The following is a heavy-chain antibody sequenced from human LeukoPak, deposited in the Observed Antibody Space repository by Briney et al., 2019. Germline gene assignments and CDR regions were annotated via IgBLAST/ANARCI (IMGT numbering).Heavy chain of an antibody. CDR3: ARQHSSYGDFNNWFDP. J-gene: IGHJ5*02. CDR2: IYHSGST. Sequence: SETLSLTCAVSGGSISSGGYSWSWIRQPPGKGLEWIGYIYHSGSTYYNPSLKSRVTISVDRSKNQFSLKLSSVTAADTAVYYCARQHSSYGDFNNWFDPWGQGTLVTVSS. V-gene: IGHV4-30-2*01. D-gene: IGHD4-17*01. CDR1: GGSISSGGYS.